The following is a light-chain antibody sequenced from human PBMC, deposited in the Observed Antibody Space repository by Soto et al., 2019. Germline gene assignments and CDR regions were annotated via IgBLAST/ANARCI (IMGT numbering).Light chain of an antibody. J-gene: IGKJ1*01. V-gene: IGKV1-39*01. CDR2: AAS. Sequence: DIQMTQSPSSLSASVEDRVTITCRASQSISSFLNWYQQKPGKAPKLLIYAASSLQSGVPSRFSGSGSGTDFTLTISSLQPEDFATYYCQQSYSTPRTFGQGTMVEIK. CDR1: QSISSF. CDR3: QQSYSTPRT.